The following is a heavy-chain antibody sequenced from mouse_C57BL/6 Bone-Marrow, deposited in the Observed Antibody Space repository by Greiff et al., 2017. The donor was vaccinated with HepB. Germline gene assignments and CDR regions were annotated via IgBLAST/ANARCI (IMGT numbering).Heavy chain of an antibody. CDR3: ARSGDYGRGAWFAY. CDR1: GYAFTNYL. CDR2: INPGSGGT. V-gene: IGHV1-54*01. Sequence: QVQLQQSGAELVRPGTSVKVSCKASGYAFTNYLIEWVKQRPGQGLEWIGVINPGSGGTNYNEKFKGKATLTAHKSSSTAYMQLSSLTSEDSAVYFCARSGDYGRGAWFAYWGQGTLVTVSA. D-gene: IGHD2-4*01. J-gene: IGHJ3*01.